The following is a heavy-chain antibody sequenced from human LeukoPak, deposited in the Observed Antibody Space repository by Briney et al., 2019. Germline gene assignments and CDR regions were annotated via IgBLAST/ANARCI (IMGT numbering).Heavy chain of an antibody. J-gene: IGHJ5*02. V-gene: IGHV1-2*06. Sequence: ASVKVSCKASGYTFTDFYIHWVRQAPGQGLEWMGLIHPNTGDTYFAQKFRGRVTMTRDTSISTAYMELNRLTSDDTAVYYCARDYSGSYNHWAQGTLVTIS. CDR1: GYTFTDFY. CDR2: IHPNTGDT. CDR3: ARDYSGSYNH. D-gene: IGHD1-26*01.